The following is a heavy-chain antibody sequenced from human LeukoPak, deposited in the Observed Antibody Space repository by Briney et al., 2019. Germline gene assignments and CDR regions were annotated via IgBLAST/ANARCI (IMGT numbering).Heavy chain of an antibody. Sequence: GGSLRLSCAASGFTFDDYAMHWVRQAPGKGLEWVSLISGDGGSTYYADSVKGRFTISRDNSKNTLYLQVNSLRAEDTAVYYCARDPGYCSSTSCYATPHYWGQGTLVTVSS. J-gene: IGHJ4*02. CDR1: GFTFDDYA. V-gene: IGHV3-43*02. CDR3: ARDPGYCSSTSCYATPHY. D-gene: IGHD2-2*01. CDR2: ISGDGGST.